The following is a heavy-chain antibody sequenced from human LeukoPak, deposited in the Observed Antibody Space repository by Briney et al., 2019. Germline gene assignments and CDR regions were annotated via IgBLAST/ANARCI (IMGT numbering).Heavy chain of an antibody. Sequence: GRSLRLSCAASGFTFSNYGMHWVRQAPGKGLEWVAVISYDGSDKYYADSVKGRFTISRDNSKNTLYLQMNSLRTEDTAVYYCAKSHGDEYYYYYGMDVWGQGTTVTVSS. CDR3: AKSHGDEYYYYYGMDV. J-gene: IGHJ6*02. CDR2: ISYDGSDK. V-gene: IGHV3-30*18. D-gene: IGHD4-17*01. CDR1: GFTFSNYG.